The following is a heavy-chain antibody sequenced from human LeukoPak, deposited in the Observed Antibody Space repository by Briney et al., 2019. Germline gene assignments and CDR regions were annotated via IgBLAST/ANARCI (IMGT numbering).Heavy chain of an antibody. J-gene: IGHJ4*02. CDR1: GYTFSSYG. CDR3: ARALYHTFDY. D-gene: IGHD2-2*01. CDR2: ISAENGKT. V-gene: IGHV1-18*01. Sequence: GASVTVSCKASGYTFSSYGISWVRQAPGQGLGWMGWISAENGKTNYVQKFQGRVTMTTDTSTSTAYMELRSLRSDDTAVYYCARALYHTFDYWGQGTLVTVSS.